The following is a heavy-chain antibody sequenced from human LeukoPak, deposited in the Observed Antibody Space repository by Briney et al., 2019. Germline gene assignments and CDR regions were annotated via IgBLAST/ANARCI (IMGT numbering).Heavy chain of an antibody. D-gene: IGHD2-2*01. CDR1: GGSFSGYY. V-gene: IGHV4-34*01. J-gene: IGHJ4*02. Sequence: SETLSLTCAVYGGSFSGYYWSWIRQPPGKGLEWIGEINHSGSTNYNPSLKSRVTISVDTSKNQFSLKLSSVTAADTAVYYCARDFQGEGGYAGYWGPGTLVTVSS. CDR3: ARDFQGEGGYAGY. CDR2: INHSGST.